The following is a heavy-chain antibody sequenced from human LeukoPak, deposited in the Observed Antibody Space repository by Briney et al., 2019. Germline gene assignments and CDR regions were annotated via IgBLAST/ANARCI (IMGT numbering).Heavy chain of an antibody. Sequence: SETLSLTCSVSDYSISSGYYWGWIRQPPGKGLEWIGSMEWIGSIYYSGSTYYNPSLKSRVTISVDTSKNQFSLKLSSVTAADTAVYYCAREVLNYYDSSGYYSLGFDYWGQGTLVTVSS. V-gene: IGHV4-38-2*02. J-gene: IGHJ4*02. CDR3: AREVLNYYDSSGYYSLGFDY. CDR2: IYYSGST. CDR1: DYSISSGYY. D-gene: IGHD3-22*01.